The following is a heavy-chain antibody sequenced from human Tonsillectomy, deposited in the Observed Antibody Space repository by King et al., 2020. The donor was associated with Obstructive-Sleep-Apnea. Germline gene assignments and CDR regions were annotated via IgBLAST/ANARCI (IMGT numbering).Heavy chain of an antibody. Sequence: QLVQSGGGLVKPGGSLRLSCAASGFTFSDYYMSWIRQAPGKGLEWVSYISSRSSYTNYADSVKGRCTISRDNAKNSLYLQMNSLRAEDTAVYYCARDRPRSLGYCSSTSCPGGYYGMDVWGQGTTVTVSS. V-gene: IGHV3-11*06. CDR3: ARDRPRSLGYCSSTSCPGGYYGMDV. D-gene: IGHD2-2*01. CDR2: ISSRSSYT. J-gene: IGHJ6*02. CDR1: GFTFSDYY.